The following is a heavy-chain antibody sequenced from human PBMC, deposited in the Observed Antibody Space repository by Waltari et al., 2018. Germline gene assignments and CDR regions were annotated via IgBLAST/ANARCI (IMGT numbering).Heavy chain of an antibody. V-gene: IGHV1-3*01. CDR1: GYTFTSYA. CDR3: ARGLKWELMKESDY. J-gene: IGHJ4*02. D-gene: IGHD1-26*01. Sequence: QVQLVQSGAEVKKPGASVKVSCKASGYTFTSYAMHWVRQAPGQRLEWMGWINAGNGNTKYSQKFQGRVTITRDTSASTAYMELSSLRAEDTAVYYCARGLKWELMKESDYWGQGTLVTVSS. CDR2: INAGNGNT.